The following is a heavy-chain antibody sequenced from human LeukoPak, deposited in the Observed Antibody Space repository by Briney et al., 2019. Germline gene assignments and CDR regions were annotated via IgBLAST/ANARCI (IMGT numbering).Heavy chain of an antibody. D-gene: IGHD6-13*01. CDR3: ASVSSSWSPFDY. V-gene: IGHV4-4*02. CDR1: GGSISSSNW. CDR2: IYHSGST. J-gene: IGHJ4*02. Sequence: SETLSLTCAVSGGSISSSNWWSWVRQPPGKGLEWIGEIYHSGSTNYNPSLKSRVTISVDKSKNQFSLKLSSVTAADTAVYYCASVSSSWSPFDYWGQGTLVTVSS.